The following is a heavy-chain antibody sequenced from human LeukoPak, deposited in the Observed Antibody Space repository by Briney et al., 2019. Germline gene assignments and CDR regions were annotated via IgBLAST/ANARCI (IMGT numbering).Heavy chain of an antibody. D-gene: IGHD6-19*01. CDR2: IYYSGST. J-gene: IGHJ2*01. V-gene: IGHV4-59*01. Sequence: PPETLSLTCTVSGSISNYHWSWIRQPPGKGLEWIGYIYYSGSTNYNPSLKSRVTISVDTSKNQFSLKLTSVTAADTAVYYCARGVSSGSDLWGRGTLVTVSS. CDR3: ARGVSSGSDL. CDR1: GSISNYH.